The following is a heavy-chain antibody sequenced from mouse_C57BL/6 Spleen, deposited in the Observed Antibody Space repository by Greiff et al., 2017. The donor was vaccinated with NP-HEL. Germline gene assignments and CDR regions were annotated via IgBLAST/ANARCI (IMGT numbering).Heavy chain of an antibody. CDR3: GASWFAY. D-gene: IGHD6-1*01. V-gene: IGHV1-85*01. J-gene: IGHJ3*01. Sequence: VQLVESGPELVKPGASVKLSCKASGYTFTSYDINWVKQRPGQGLEWIGWIYPRDGSTKYNEKFKGKATLTVDTSSSTAYMELHSLTSEDSAVYFCGASWFAYWGQGTLVTVSA. CDR1: GYTFTSYD. CDR2: IYPRDGST.